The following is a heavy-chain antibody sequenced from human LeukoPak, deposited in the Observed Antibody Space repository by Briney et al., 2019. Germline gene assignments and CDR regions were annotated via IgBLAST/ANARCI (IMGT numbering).Heavy chain of an antibody. J-gene: IGHJ4*02. CDR2: ISGSGGDT. CDR3: ARLYSGSYYRFDY. Sequence: PGGSLRLSCEASGFTFREYAMSWVRQAPGKGLEWVSTISGSGGDTYYADSVKGRFTVSRDNSKNTVWLQMNSLRAEDTAVYYCARLYSGSYYRFDYWGQGTLVTVSS. CDR1: GFTFREYA. D-gene: IGHD1-26*01. V-gene: IGHV3-23*01.